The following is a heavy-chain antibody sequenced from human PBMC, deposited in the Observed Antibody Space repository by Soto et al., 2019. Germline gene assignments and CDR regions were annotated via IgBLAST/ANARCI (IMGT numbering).Heavy chain of an antibody. D-gene: IGHD3-3*01. CDR1: AISFNTYG. J-gene: IGHJ6*02. V-gene: IGHV3-23*01. CDR3: ARGHDFWSGYSYYYGMYV. Sequence: GGSLRLSCAASAISFNTYGVTWVRQAPGKGLEWVSTVTVTGGSTYYADSVKGRFTISRDNSKNTLYLQMNSLRADDTAVYLCARGHDFWSGYSYYYGMYVWGQGTTVTVSS. CDR2: VTVTGGST.